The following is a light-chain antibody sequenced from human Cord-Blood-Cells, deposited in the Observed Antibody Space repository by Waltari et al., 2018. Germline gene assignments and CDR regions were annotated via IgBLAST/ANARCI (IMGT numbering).Light chain of an antibody. CDR1: QSVSSN. CDR2: GAS. Sequence: IVMTPSLATLSVSPGERATLPGRASQSVSSNFAWYPQKPGQAPRLLIYGASTRATGIPARFSGSGSGTEFTLTISSLQSEDFAVYYCQQYNNWPPLTFGGGTKVEIK. J-gene: IGKJ4*01. V-gene: IGKV3-15*01. CDR3: QQYNNWPPLT.